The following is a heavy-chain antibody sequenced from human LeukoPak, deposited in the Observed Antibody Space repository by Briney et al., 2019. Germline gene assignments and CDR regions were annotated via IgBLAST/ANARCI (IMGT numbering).Heavy chain of an antibody. CDR1: GGSLSGDY. J-gene: IGHJ4*02. D-gene: IGHD3-16*01. Sequence: SETLSLTSAVYGGSLSGDYWSWICHPPGKGLGRIGEINDSGSTNYNPSLKSRVTISVDTSKNQFSLKLSSVTAADTAVYYCASLSYDPGLELNDYWGQGTLVTVSS. CDR2: INDSGST. CDR3: ASLSYDPGLELNDY. V-gene: IGHV4-34*01.